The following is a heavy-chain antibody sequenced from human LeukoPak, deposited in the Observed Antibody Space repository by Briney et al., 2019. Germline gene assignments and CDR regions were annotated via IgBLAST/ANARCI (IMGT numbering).Heavy chain of an antibody. Sequence: GGSLRLSRAASGFIFSTYGMHWVRQAPGKGLEWVTVIWNDGSNMLYADSVKGRFTISRDNSKNTVNLQMNSLRAEDTAVYYCVRDLYYGSGDHELDSWGQGTLVTVSS. CDR3: VRDLYYGSGDHELDS. J-gene: IGHJ4*02. CDR1: GFIFSTYG. D-gene: IGHD3-10*01. CDR2: IWNDGSNM. V-gene: IGHV3-33*01.